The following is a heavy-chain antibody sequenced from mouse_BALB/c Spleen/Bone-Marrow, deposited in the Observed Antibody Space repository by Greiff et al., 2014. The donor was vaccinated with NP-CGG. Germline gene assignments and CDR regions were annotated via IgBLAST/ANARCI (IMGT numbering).Heavy chain of an antibody. V-gene: IGHV3-2*02. D-gene: IGHD2-2*01. Sequence: EVQLQQSGPGLVKPSQSLSLTCTVTGYSITSDYAWNWIRQFPGNKLEWMGYISYSGSTSYNPSLKSRISITRDTSKNQFFLQLNSVTTEDTATYDRARLGLHDWYFDVWGAGTTVTVSS. CDR3: ARLGLHDWYFDV. CDR2: ISYSGST. J-gene: IGHJ1*01. CDR1: GYSITSDYA.